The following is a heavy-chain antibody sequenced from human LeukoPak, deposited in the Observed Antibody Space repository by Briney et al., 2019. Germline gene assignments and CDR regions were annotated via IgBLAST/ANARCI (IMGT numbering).Heavy chain of an antibody. J-gene: IGHJ4*02. CDR1: GFTVSSNY. CDR2: IYSGGSK. V-gene: IGHV3-53*01. Sequence: GGSLRLSCDASGFTVSSNYMSWVRQAPGKGLEWVAVIYSGGSKNYADYVTGGFTISSDNSKKTLYLQMNSLRAEDTVVYYGARVTSSWLCYDYWGQGTLVTVSS. D-gene: IGHD6-13*01. CDR3: ARVTSSWLCYDY.